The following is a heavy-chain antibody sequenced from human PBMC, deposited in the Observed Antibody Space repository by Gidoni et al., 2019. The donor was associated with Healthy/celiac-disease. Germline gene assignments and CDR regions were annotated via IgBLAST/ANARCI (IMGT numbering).Heavy chain of an antibody. V-gene: IGHV3-21*01. CDR1: GFTFSSYS. Sequence: EVQLVESGGCLVTPGGSRRLSCAASGFTFSSYSRNLVRQAPGKGLEWVSSISSSSSYIYYADSVKGRFTISRDNAKNSLYLQMNSLRAEDTAVYYCAREDDYGETRGYWGQGTLVTVSS. CDR2: ISSSSSYI. CDR3: AREDDYGETRGY. D-gene: IGHD4-17*01. J-gene: IGHJ4*02.